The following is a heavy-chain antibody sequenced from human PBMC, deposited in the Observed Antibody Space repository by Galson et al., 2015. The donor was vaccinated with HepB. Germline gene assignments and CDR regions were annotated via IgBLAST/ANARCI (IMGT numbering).Heavy chain of an antibody. CDR1: GYSFTSYW. V-gene: IGHV5-51*01. Sequence: QSGAEVKKPGESLKISCKGSGYSFTSYWIGWVRQMPGKGLEWMGIIYPGDSDTRYSPSFQGQVTISADKSISTAYLQWSSLKASDTAMYYCARHGSGPLPPYCSGGSCRHHDAFDIWGQGTMVTVSS. J-gene: IGHJ3*02. CDR2: IYPGDSDT. CDR3: ARHGSGPLPPYCSGGSCRHHDAFDI. D-gene: IGHD2-15*01.